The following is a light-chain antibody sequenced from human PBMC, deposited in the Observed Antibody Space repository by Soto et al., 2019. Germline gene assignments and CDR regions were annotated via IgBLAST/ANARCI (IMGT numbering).Light chain of an antibody. CDR3: QQYGTSPVT. Sequence: EIVLTQSPGTLSLSPGERATLSFMASQSVSSTYLAWYQQRPGQAPRLLIFGASSRATGIPDRFSGSGSGTDFTLTVGRLEPEDFAVYFCQQYGTSPVTFGQGTRLEIK. CDR2: GAS. CDR1: QSVSSTY. J-gene: IGKJ5*01. V-gene: IGKV3-20*01.